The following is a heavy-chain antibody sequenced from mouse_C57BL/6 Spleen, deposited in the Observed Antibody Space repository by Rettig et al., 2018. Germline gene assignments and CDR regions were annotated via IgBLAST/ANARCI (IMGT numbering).Heavy chain of an antibody. V-gene: IGHV1-64*01. D-gene: IGHD1-3*01. Sequence: NSGSTNYNEKFKSKATLTVDKSSSTAYMQLSSLTSEDSAVYYCAPKLDYWGQGTTLTVSS. CDR3: APKLDY. CDR2: NSGST. J-gene: IGHJ2*01.